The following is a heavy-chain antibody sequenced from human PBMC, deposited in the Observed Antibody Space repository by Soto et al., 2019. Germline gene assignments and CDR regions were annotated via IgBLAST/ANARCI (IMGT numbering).Heavy chain of an antibody. V-gene: IGHV4-39*01. CDR1: GGSISVSSSYF. Sequence: PSETLSLTCIVSGGSISVSSSYFWVWIRQPPGKGLEWIGTIYYSGNSYYNPSLESRVTISVDTSKNQFSLNLSSVTAADTVVYYCARHQNIVLVTAARAFDIWGQGTMVTVSS. D-gene: IGHD2-8*02. J-gene: IGHJ3*02. CDR2: IYYSGNS. CDR3: ARHQNIVLVTAARAFDI.